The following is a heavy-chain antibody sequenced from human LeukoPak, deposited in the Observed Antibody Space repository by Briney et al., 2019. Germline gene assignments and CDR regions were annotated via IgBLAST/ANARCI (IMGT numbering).Heavy chain of an antibody. V-gene: IGHV1-69*04. CDR1: GGTFSSYA. D-gene: IGHD2-21*02. J-gene: IGHJ4*02. CDR2: IIPIFGIA. Sequence: AASVTVSCTASGGTFSSYAISWVRQAPGQGLEWMGRIIPIFGIANYAQKFQGRVTITADKSTSTAYMELSSLRSEDTAVYYCARAAYCGGDCHTLFDYWGQGTLVTVSS. CDR3: ARAAYCGGDCHTLFDY.